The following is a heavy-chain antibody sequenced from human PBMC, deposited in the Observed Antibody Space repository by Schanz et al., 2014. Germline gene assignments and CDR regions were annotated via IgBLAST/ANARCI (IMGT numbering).Heavy chain of an antibody. J-gene: IGHJ4*02. CDR2: IYIGGNT. Sequence: EVQLVESGGGLVQPGGSLRLSCAASGFSVGNKYMNWVRQAPGNGLEWVSFIYIGGNTYYADSVKGRFTISRDNSKNTVYSQMNSLRAEDTAVYYCARGGPAYYFDDWGQGTLVTVSS. CDR3: ARGGPAYYFDD. CDR1: GFSVGNKY. V-gene: IGHV3-66*01.